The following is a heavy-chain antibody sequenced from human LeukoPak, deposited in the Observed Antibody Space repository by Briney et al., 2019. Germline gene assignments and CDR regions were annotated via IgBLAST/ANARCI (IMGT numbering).Heavy chain of an antibody. Sequence: SVKVSCKASGYTFTGYYIHWVRQAPGQGLEWMGSIIPFLGTTNYAQKFQGRVTITADEPTRTAYMELTYVRSDDTAVYYCTIIPNVILFTHYFEYWGQGTLVTVSS. CDR2: IIPFLGTT. CDR3: TIIPNVILFTHYFEY. J-gene: IGHJ4*02. D-gene: IGHD2-21*01. V-gene: IGHV1-69*11. CDR1: GYTFTGYY.